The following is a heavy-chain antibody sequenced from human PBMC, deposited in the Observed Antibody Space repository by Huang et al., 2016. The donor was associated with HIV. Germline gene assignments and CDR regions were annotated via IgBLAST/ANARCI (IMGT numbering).Heavy chain of an antibody. CDR3: ARRFRVAATRKWFDP. J-gene: IGHJ5*02. CDR2: VNDGGDL. Sequence: QVQLQQWGAGLLKPSETLALTCAVYGESLGTYYWAWIRRPPGKGLQWTVEVNDGGDLNYSPSRVSRVTISVDTSRNQVSLTLTSMTAADTATYYCARRFRVAATRKWFDPSCQGTLVMRLL. CDR1: GESLGTYY. D-gene: IGHD3-10*01. V-gene: IGHV4-34*01.